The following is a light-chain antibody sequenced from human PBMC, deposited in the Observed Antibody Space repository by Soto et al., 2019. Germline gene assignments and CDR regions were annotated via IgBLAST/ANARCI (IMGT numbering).Light chain of an antibody. J-gene: IGKJ2*01. Sequence: EIVMTQSTATLSVSPGERATLSCRASQSVNSNLAWYQQKPGQAPSLLIYGASTRATGVPARFSGSGSGTEFTLTISSLQSEDFAVYYCQQDNNWPPYTFGQGTKLEIK. CDR2: GAS. V-gene: IGKV3-15*01. CDR1: QSVNSN. CDR3: QQDNNWPPYT.